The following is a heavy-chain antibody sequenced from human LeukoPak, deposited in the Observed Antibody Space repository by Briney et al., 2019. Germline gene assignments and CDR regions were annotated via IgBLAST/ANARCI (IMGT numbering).Heavy chain of an antibody. CDR1: GYSFTSYW. Sequence: GESLKISCKGSGYSFTSYWIGWVRQMPGQGLEWMGIIYPADPDTRYSPAFEGQVTISADKSINTAYLQWTSLKASDTAMYYCARRKGDGYNSPFDYWGQGTLVTVSS. D-gene: IGHD5-24*01. J-gene: IGHJ4*02. CDR3: ARRKGDGYNSPFDY. V-gene: IGHV5-51*01. CDR2: IYPADPDT.